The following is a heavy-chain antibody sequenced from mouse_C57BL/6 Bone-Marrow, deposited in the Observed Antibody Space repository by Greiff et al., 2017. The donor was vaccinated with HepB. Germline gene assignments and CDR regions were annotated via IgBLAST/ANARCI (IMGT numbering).Heavy chain of an antibody. D-gene: IGHD2-13*01. CDR2: IYPRSGNT. V-gene: IGHV1-81*01. CDR1: GYTFTSYG. Sequence: QVQLQQSGAELARPGASVKLSCKASGYTFTSYGISWVKQRTGQGLEWIGEIYPRSGNTYYNAKFKGKATLTADKSSSTAYMELRSLTSEDSAVYFCTRGELGWDLDVWGTGTTVTVSS. J-gene: IGHJ1*03. CDR3: TRGELGWDLDV.